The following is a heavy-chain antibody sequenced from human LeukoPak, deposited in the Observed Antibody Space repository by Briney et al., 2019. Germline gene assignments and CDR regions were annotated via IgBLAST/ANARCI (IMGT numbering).Heavy chain of an antibody. D-gene: IGHD6-19*01. V-gene: IGHV3-48*04. CDR2: ITDDNRTI. CDR1: GFTFNTYS. Sequence: GGSLRLSCAASGFTFNTYSMNWVRQAPGKGLEWVSYITDDNRTIYYADSVEGRFTIFRDNAKNSLFLQMNSLRAEDSAVYYCVARGGWARFDYWGQGTLVTVSS. J-gene: IGHJ4*02. CDR3: VARGGWARFDY.